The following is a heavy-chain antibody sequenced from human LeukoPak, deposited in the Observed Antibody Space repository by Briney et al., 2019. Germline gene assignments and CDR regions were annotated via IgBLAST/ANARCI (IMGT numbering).Heavy chain of an antibody. Sequence: SETLSLTCTVSGGSISSYYWSWIRQPAGKGLEWIGRIYISGSTNYNPSLKSRVTMSVDTSKNQFSLKLSSVTAADTAVYYCARGGYSYGATDYWGQGTLVTVSS. J-gene: IGHJ4*02. CDR1: GGSISSYY. D-gene: IGHD5-18*01. CDR2: IYISGST. CDR3: ARGGYSYGATDY. V-gene: IGHV4-4*07.